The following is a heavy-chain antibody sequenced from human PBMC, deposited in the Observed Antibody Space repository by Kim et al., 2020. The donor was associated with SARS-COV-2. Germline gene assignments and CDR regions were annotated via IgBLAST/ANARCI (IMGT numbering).Heavy chain of an antibody. CDR2: IRASGGT. D-gene: IGHD6-19*01. CDR1: GFTFSNYD. J-gene: IGHJ4*02. CDR3: ARVRDTSGWYYDS. V-gene: IGHV3-23*01. Sequence: GGSLRLSCAASGFTFSNYDINWVRQAPGKGLQWVSGIRASGGTYYTDSVRGRFTISRDNSKNMLYLQMNSLRAEDTAIYYCARVRDTSGWYYDSWGQGTLLTVSS.